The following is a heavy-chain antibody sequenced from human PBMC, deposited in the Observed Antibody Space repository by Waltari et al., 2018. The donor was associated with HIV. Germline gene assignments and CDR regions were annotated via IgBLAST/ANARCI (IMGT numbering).Heavy chain of an antibody. Sequence: EVQLRESGAGLVRPGRNLRLSCAAYGCTLQASAMHWVRQAPGKGLEWVSGISWNSGSIGYADSVKGRFTISRDNAKNSLYLQMNSLRAEDTALYYCAKLSSSSRGPFGYWGQGTLVTVSS. CDR2: ISWNSGSI. CDR3: AKLSSSSRGPFGY. D-gene: IGHD6-6*01. CDR1: GCTLQASA. J-gene: IGHJ4*02. V-gene: IGHV3-9*01.